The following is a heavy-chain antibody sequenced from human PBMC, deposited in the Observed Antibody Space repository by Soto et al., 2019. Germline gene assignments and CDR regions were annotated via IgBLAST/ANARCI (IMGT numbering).Heavy chain of an antibody. V-gene: IGHV5-51*01. CDR2: IYPGDSDT. CDR1: GYSFTSYW. CDR3: ARRLAYYYDRSGYYYPPGSIHREALDI. D-gene: IGHD3-22*01. Sequence: PEESLRISCKGSGYSFTSYWIGWVRQMPGKGLEWMGIIYPGDSDTRYSPSFQGQVTISADKSISTAYLQWSSLKASDTAMYYCARRLAYYYDRSGYYYPPGSIHREALDISSQGT. J-gene: IGHJ3*02.